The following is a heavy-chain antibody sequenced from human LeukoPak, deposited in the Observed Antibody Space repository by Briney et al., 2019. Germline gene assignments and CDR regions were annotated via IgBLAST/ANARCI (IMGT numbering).Heavy chain of an antibody. Sequence: GGSLRLSCADSEFTFSSYAMSWVRQAPGKGLEWVSAISGSGGNTYYADSVKGRFTISRDNSKNTLYLKMNSLRAEDTAVYYCAKDIRGISGWYDYWGQGTLVTVSS. V-gene: IGHV3-23*01. J-gene: IGHJ4*02. CDR1: EFTFSSYA. CDR3: AKDIRGISGWYDY. D-gene: IGHD6-19*01. CDR2: ISGSGGNT.